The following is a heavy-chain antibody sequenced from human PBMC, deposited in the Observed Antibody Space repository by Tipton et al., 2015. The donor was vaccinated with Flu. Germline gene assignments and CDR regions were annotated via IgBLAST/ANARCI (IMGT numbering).Heavy chain of an antibody. CDR3: ASGRGYCTTTPCLLPLDI. CDR1: GFTVSSNY. D-gene: IGHD2-8*01. CDR2: LYSGGST. Sequence: QLVQSGGGLIQRGGSLRLSCAASGFTVSSNYMTWVRQAPGKGLEMVSVLYSGGSTYYADSVKGRFTISRDNSKNTLYLQMNSLGVGDTAVYYCASGRGYCTTTPCLLPLDIWGQGTLVDVSS. V-gene: IGHV3-53*01. J-gene: IGHJ4*02.